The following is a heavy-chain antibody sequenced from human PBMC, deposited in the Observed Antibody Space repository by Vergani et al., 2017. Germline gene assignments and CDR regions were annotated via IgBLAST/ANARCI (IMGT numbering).Heavy chain of an antibody. J-gene: IGHJ6*02. CDR2: ISSSSSTI. V-gene: IGHV3-48*01. D-gene: IGHD2-15*01. CDR3: ARDIGGRSPRVYYGMDV. Sequence: EVQLVESGGGLVQPGGSLRLSCAASGFTFSSYSMNWVRQAPGKGLEWVSYISSSSSTIYYADSVKGRFTISRDNAKNSLYLQMNSLRAEDTAVYYCARDIGGRSPRVYYGMDVWGQGTTVTVSS. CDR1: GFTFSSYS.